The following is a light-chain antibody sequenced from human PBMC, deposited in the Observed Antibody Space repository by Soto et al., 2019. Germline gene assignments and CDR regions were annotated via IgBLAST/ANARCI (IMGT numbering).Light chain of an antibody. J-gene: IGKJ1*01. V-gene: IGKV3-20*01. CDR1: QNLGSGY. CDR3: QQYDTSPRT. Sequence: EIVLTQSPGTLSLSPGDRATLSCRASQNLGSGYLAWYQQKPGQAPRILIYAASSRATGIPDRFSGSGSGTDFSLTISRLEPEDFAVYDCQQYDTSPRTFGQGTKVEI. CDR2: AAS.